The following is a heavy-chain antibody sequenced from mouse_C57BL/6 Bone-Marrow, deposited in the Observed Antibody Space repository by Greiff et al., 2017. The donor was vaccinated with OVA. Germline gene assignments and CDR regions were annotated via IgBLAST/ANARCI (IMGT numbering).Heavy chain of an antibody. CDR1: GFTFSSYT. V-gene: IGHV5-9*01. CDR3: ARQDDGYPYYFDY. CDR2: ISGGGGNT. J-gene: IGHJ2*01. D-gene: IGHD2-3*01. Sequence: DVKLVESGGGLVKPGGSLKLSCAASGFTFSSYTMSWVRQTPEKRLEWVATISGGGGNTYYPDSVKGRFTISRDNAKNTLYLQMSSLRSEDTALYYCARQDDGYPYYFDYWGQGTTLTVSS.